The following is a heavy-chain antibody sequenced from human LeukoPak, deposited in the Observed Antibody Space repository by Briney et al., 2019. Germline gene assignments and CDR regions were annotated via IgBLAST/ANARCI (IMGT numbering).Heavy chain of an antibody. J-gene: IGHJ4*02. CDR1: SGSISSYY. Sequence: PSETLSLTCTVSSGSISSYYWSWIRQPAGKGLEWIGRILTSGSTNYNPSLQSRVTMSVDTSKNQFSLKLNSMTAADTAVYYCAGEFSYGSNGRGFDYWGQGTLVTVSS. D-gene: IGHD4-23*01. CDR2: ILTSGST. V-gene: IGHV4-4*07. CDR3: AGEFSYGSNGRGFDY.